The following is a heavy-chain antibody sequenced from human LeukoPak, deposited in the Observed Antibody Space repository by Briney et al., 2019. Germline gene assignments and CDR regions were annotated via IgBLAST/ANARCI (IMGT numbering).Heavy chain of an antibody. Sequence: SETLSLTCTVSGGSISSSSYYWGWIRQPPGKGLEWIGSIYYSGSTYYNPSLKSRVTISVDTSKNQFSLKLSSVTAADTAVYYCARGLRGYSYGTRAYFDYWGQGTLVTVSS. CDR2: IYYSGST. CDR3: ARGLRGYSYGTRAYFDY. CDR1: GGSISSSSYY. J-gene: IGHJ4*02. D-gene: IGHD5-18*01. V-gene: IGHV4-39*01.